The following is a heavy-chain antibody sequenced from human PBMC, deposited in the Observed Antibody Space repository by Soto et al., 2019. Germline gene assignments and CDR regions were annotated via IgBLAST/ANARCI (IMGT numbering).Heavy chain of an antibody. D-gene: IGHD6-13*01. CDR3: ARSTSSYSSSWYSSWFDP. CDR2: IYPGDSDT. J-gene: IGHJ5*02. V-gene: IGHV5-51*01. CDR1: WYSFTSYW. Sequence: PVESLTIWCSVSWYSFTSYWIVCVLQMPGKGLEWMGIIYPGDSDTRYSPSFQGQVTISADKSISTAYLQWSSLKASDTAMYYCARSTSSYSSSWYSSWFDPWGQGTLVTVSS.